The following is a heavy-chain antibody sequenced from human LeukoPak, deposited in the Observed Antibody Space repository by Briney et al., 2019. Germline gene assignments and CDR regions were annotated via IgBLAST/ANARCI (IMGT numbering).Heavy chain of an antibody. CDR1: GYTFNGYY. CDR3: ARWMTTVITSDY. V-gene: IGHV1-2*02. J-gene: IGHJ4*02. Sequence: ASVNVSCTASGYTFNGYYLHWVRQAPGQGLEWMGWINPNSGGTNYAQKFQGRVTMTRDTSISTAYMELSRLRSDDTAVYYCARWMTTVITSDYWGQGTLVTVSS. D-gene: IGHD4-11*01. CDR2: INPNSGGT.